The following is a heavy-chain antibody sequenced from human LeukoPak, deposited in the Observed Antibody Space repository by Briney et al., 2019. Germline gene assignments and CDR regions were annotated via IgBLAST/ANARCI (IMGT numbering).Heavy chain of an antibody. V-gene: IGHV1-8*01. CDR1: GYTFTSYD. CDR2: MNPNSGNT. J-gene: IGHJ4*02. D-gene: IGHD3-10*01. CDR3: ARGPLTMVRGVIRGSFFDY. Sequence: ASAKVSCKASGYTFTSYDINWVRQATGQGLEWMGWMNPNSGNTGYAQKFQGRVTMTRNTSISTAYMELSSLRSEDTAVYYCARGPLTMVRGVIRGSFFDYWGQGTLVTVSS.